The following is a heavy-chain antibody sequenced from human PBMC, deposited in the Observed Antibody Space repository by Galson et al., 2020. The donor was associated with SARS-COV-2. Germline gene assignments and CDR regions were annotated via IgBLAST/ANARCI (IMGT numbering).Heavy chain of an antibody. D-gene: IGHD1-26*01. CDR2: VYPGGRP. Sequence: GGSLRLSCAASGFTVSSNYMSWVRQAPEKGLEWVSVVYPGGRPYYADSVKGRFTISRDNSKNTLFLQINSLSHKDTAVYYCARGGGYNHFDYWGQGTLVTVSS. V-gene: IGHV3-66*02. J-gene: IGHJ4*02. CDR1: GFTVSSNY. CDR3: ARGGGYNHFDY.